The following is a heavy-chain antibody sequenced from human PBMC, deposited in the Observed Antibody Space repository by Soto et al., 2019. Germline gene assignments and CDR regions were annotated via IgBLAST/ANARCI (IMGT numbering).Heavy chain of an antibody. CDR2: INHSGST. CDR3: ARGPPYSSGWYWFDP. V-gene: IGHV4-34*01. J-gene: IGHJ5*02. CDR1: GGSFSGYY. D-gene: IGHD6-19*01. Sequence: SETLSLTCAVYGGSFSGYYWSWIRQPPGKGLEWIGEINHSGSTNYNPSLKSRVTISVDTSKNQFSLKLSSVTAADTAVYYCARGPPYSSGWYWFDPWGQGTLVTVSS.